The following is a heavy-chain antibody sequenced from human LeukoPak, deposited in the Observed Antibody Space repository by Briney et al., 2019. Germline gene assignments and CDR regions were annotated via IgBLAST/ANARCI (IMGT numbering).Heavy chain of an antibody. CDR3: ARGGGSGSYEYFDY. CDR2: IIPIFGTA. CDR1: GGTFSSYA. D-gene: IGHD3-10*01. Sequence: GASVKVSCKASGGTFSSYAISWVRQAPGQGLEWMGGIIPIFGTANYAQKFQGRVTITTDESTSTAYMELSSLRSEDTAVYYCARGGGSGSYEYFDYWGQGTLVTVSS. V-gene: IGHV1-69*05. J-gene: IGHJ4*02.